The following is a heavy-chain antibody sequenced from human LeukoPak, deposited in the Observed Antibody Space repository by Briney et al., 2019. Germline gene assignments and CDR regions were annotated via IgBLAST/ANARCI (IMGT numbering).Heavy chain of an antibody. CDR3: AKEHGETDYRGADF. J-gene: IGHJ4*02. Sequence: GGSLRLSCAASGSTFSSYSMNWVRQAPGKGLEWVSSISSSSSYIYYADSVKGRFTISRDNGKNSLYLKMNSLRAEDSALYYCAKEHGETDYRGADFWGQGTLVTVSS. CDR1: GSTFSSYS. CDR2: ISSSSSYI. D-gene: IGHD2-21*01. V-gene: IGHV3-21*04.